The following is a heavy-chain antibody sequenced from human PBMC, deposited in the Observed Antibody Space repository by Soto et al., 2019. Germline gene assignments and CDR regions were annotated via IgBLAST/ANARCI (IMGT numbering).Heavy chain of an antibody. CDR1: GISLRSYG. J-gene: IGHJ6*02. CDR2: ISDDGSNE. Sequence: GGSLRLSCAASGISLRSYGLHWVRQAPGKGLEWVAVISDDGSNEYYADSVKGRFTISRDNSKNTLFLQMNSLRVEDTAVYYCAKGMSDYYYYGMDVWGQGTTVTVSS. D-gene: IGHD3-3*01. V-gene: IGHV3-30*18. CDR3: AKGMSDYYYYGMDV.